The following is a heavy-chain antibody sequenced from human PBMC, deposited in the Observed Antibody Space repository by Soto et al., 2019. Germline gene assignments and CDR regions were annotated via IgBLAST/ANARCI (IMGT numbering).Heavy chain of an antibody. D-gene: IGHD3-16*02. CDR1: GFTVSSNY. Sequence: GGAQRLASAASGFTVSSNYISWVRHAQGKRLGWVPAIYSGGDTYYADSVRGSFTISRDNSKNTLYLQMNSLRVEDTAVYYCARNPWGSYRYIGTFGYRGQGTLVTGFS. V-gene: IGHV3-66*01. CDR2: IYSGGDT. CDR3: ARNPWGSYRYIGTFGY. J-gene: IGHJ4*01.